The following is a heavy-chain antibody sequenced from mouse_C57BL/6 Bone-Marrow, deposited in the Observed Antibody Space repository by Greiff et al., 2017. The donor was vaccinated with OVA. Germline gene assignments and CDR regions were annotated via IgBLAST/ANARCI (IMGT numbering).Heavy chain of an antibody. CDR3: ARTPFYDPFDY. J-gene: IGHJ2*01. CDR2: IDPSDSYT. CDR1: GYTFTSYW. V-gene: IGHV1-50*01. D-gene: IGHD2-12*01. Sequence: QVQLQQPGAELVKPGASVKLSCKASGYTFTSYWMQWVKQRPGQGLEWIGEIDPSDSYTNYNQKFKGKATLTVDTSSSTASMQLSSLTSEDSAVYYCARTPFYDPFDYWGQGTTLPVSS.